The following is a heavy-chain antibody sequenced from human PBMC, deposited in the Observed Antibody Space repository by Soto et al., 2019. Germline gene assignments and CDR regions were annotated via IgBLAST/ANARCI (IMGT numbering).Heavy chain of an antibody. CDR1: GYSFTSYW. CDR2: IYPGDSDT. Sequence: PGESLKISCKGSGYSFTSYWIGWVRQMPGKGLEWMGIIYPGDSDTRYSPSFQGQVTISADKSISTAYLQWSSLKASDTAMYYCARHSDYSNTVGGIDVWGQGTTVTVSS. CDR3: ARHSDYSNTVGGIDV. V-gene: IGHV5-51*01. D-gene: IGHD4-4*01. J-gene: IGHJ6*02.